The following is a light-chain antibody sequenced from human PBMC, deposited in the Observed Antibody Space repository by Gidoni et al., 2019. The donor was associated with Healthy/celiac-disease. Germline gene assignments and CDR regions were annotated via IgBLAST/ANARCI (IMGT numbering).Light chain of an antibody. CDR2: GSA. Sequence: IVMTQSPATLSVSQGERATLSCRASQSVSRNLYWYQPKPGPAPRLLIYGSATRAPGIPAMFSGSGSATDFLLTTSILQSEYCAVYYFQQYNNCPRTFGQGTKVEIK. V-gene: IGKV3-15*01. J-gene: IGKJ1*01. CDR1: QSVSRN. CDR3: QQYNNCPRT.